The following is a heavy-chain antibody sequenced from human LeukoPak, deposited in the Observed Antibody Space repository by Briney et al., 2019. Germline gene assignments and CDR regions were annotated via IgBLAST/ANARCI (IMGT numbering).Heavy chain of an antibody. D-gene: IGHD3-3*01. CDR3: ARDQGLTITIFGDNWFDP. J-gene: IGHJ5*02. CDR2: ISYDGSNK. Sequence: PGGSLRLSCTASGFTFSSYAMHWVRQAPGKGLEWVAVISYDGSNKYYADSVKGRFTISRDNSKNTLYLQMNSLRAEDTAVYYCARDQGLTITIFGDNWFDPWGQGTLVTVSS. CDR1: GFTFSSYA. V-gene: IGHV3-30-3*01.